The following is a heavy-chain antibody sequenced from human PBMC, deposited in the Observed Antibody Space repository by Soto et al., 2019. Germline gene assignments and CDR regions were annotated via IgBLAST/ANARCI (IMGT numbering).Heavy chain of an antibody. CDR2: IRYDGSTT. Sequence: WGALRLSCAASGFNFRNYGMSWVRQAPGKGLEWVAVIRYDGSTTYYADSVKGRFTISRDNSKNTLYLQMNSLRAEDMSVYYSARDRYSTGWYAYWGQGTLVTVSS. CDR3: ARDRYSTGWYAY. J-gene: IGHJ4*02. CDR1: GFNFRNYG. D-gene: IGHD6-19*01. V-gene: IGHV3-33*08.